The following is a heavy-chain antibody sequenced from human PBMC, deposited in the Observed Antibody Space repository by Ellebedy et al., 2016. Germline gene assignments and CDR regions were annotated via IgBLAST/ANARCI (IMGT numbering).Heavy chain of an antibody. V-gene: IGHV4-39*01. J-gene: IGHJ6*02. CDR1: GGSISSSSYY. CDR2: IYYSGST. CDR3: ATAFGVVIITNYYYGMDV. Sequence: SETLSLXXTVSGGSISSSSYYWGWIRQPPGKGLEWIGSIYYSGSTYYNPSLKSRVTISVDTSKNQFSLKLSSVTAADTAVYYCATAFGVVIITNYYYGMDVWGQGTTVTVSS. D-gene: IGHD3-3*01.